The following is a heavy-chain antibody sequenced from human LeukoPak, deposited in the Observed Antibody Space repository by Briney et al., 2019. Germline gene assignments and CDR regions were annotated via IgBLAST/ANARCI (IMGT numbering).Heavy chain of an antibody. Sequence: GASVKVSCKASGGTFSSYAIHWVRQAPGQGLEWMGIINRSGGSTSYAQKFQGRVTMTRDMSTSTDYMELSSLRSEDTAVYYCARDNSVGDYAWWFDPWGQGTLVTVSS. D-gene: IGHD1-26*01. CDR3: ARDNSVGDYAWWFDP. CDR1: GGTFSSYA. CDR2: INRSGGST. V-gene: IGHV1-46*01. J-gene: IGHJ5*02.